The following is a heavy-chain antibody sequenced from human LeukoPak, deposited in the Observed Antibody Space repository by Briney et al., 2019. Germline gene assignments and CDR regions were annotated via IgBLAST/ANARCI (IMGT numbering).Heavy chain of an antibody. CDR1: GYTFTNYG. J-gene: IGHJ4*02. CDR2: INPYNGNT. CDR3: ARDRGGYHGSGSGPLAVDY. D-gene: IGHD3-10*01. Sequence: ASVKVSCKASGYTFTNYGISWVRQAPGQGLEWMGWINPYNGNTNYAHKLQGRFTITTDTSTNTPYMELSSLRSDDTAVYYCARDRGGYHGSGSGPLAVDYWGQGTLVTVSS. V-gene: IGHV1-18*01.